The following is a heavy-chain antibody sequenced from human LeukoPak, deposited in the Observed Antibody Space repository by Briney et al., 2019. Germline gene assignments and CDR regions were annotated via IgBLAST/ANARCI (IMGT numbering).Heavy chain of an antibody. Sequence: GESLKISFKGSGYSFTSYWIGWVRQMPGKGLEWMGIIYPGDSDTRYSPSFQGQVTISADKSISTAYLQWRSLKASDTAMYYCARHAAATYYDILTGYYPDYWGPGTLVTVSS. J-gene: IGHJ4*02. D-gene: IGHD3-9*01. CDR2: IYPGDSDT. CDR1: GYSFTSYW. CDR3: ARHAAATYYDILTGYYPDY. V-gene: IGHV5-51*01.